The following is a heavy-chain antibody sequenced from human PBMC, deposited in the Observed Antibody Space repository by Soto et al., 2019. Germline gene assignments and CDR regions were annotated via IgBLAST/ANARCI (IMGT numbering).Heavy chain of an antibody. Sequence: EVQLLESGGGLVQPGGSLRLSCAASGFTFSSYAMSWVRQAPGKGLEWVSAISGSGGSTYYADSVKGRFTISRDNSKNTLYLQMNRLRAEDTAVYYCAKDFIGYYYDSSGYDAFDIWGQGTMVTVSS. CDR1: GFTFSSYA. CDR2: ISGSGGST. V-gene: IGHV3-23*01. J-gene: IGHJ3*02. D-gene: IGHD3-22*01. CDR3: AKDFIGYYYDSSGYDAFDI.